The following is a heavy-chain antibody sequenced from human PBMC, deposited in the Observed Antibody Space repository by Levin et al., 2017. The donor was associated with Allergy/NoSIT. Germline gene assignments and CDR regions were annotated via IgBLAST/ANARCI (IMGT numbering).Heavy chain of an antibody. Sequence: GSLRLSCTVSGGSISSSSYYWGWIRQPPGKGLEWIGSIYYSGSTYYNPSLKSRVTISVDTSKNQFSLKLSSVTAADTAVYYCARLGIAVAGTFDYWGQGTLVTVSS. J-gene: IGHJ4*02. D-gene: IGHD6-19*01. CDR3: ARLGIAVAGTFDY. CDR2: IYYSGST. V-gene: IGHV4-39*01. CDR1: GGSISSSSYY.